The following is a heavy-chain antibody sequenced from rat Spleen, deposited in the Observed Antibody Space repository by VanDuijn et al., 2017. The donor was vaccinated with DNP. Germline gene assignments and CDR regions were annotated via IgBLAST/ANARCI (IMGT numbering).Heavy chain of an antibody. Sequence: EVQLQESGPALVKPSQSLSLTCSVTGNSITSNYWGWIRKFPGNNMEWIGHISYSGSTGYNPSLKSRISITRDTSKNQFFLQLNSVTTEDTATYYCARYGSVALDYWGQGVMVTVSS. CDR3: ARYGSVALDY. J-gene: IGHJ2*01. CDR1: GNSITSNY. D-gene: IGHD3-3*01. CDR2: ISYSGST. V-gene: IGHV3-1*01.